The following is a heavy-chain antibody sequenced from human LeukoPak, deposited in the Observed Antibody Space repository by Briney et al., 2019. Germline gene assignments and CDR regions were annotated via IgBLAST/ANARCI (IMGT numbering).Heavy chain of an antibody. V-gene: IGHV1-46*01. CDR2: INPSGGST. D-gene: IGHD3-10*01. Sequence: ASVKVSCKASGYTFTSYYMHWVRQAPGQGLEWMGIINPSGGSTSYAQKFQGRVTMTRDTSTSTVYMELSSLRSDVTAVYYCARLYGAGTTDCWGQGTLVTVSS. CDR1: GYTFTSYY. CDR3: ARLYGAGTTDC. J-gene: IGHJ4*02.